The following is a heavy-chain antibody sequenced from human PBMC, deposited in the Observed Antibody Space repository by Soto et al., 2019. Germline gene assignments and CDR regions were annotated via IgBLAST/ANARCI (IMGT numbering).Heavy chain of an antibody. Sequence: SETLSLTCTVSGCSLSGYYWSWIRQPPGKGLEWIGDFYSSGSPHHNPSLQNHVSISEDRSKNEFSLKLSSVTAADTAIYCCAREFYYDSSGIGFDAWGQGTLVTVSS. CDR3: AREFYYDSSGIGFDA. V-gene: IGHV4-59*01. J-gene: IGHJ4*02. D-gene: IGHD3-22*01. CDR1: GCSLSGYY. CDR2: FYSSGSP.